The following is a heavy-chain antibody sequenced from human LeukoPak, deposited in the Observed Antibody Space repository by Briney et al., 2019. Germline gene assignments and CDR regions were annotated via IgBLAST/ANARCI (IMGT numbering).Heavy chain of an antibody. D-gene: IGHD3-22*01. CDR2: ISAYNGNT. Sequence: GASVKVSCKASGYTFTSYGISWVRQAPGQGLEWMGWISAYNGNTNYAQKLQGRVTMTTDTSTSTAYMELRSLRSDDTAVYYCARDNSPSGGGYYFPFAFDIWGQGTMVTVSS. CDR3: ARDNSPSGGGYYFPFAFDI. CDR1: GYTFTSYG. J-gene: IGHJ3*02. V-gene: IGHV1-18*01.